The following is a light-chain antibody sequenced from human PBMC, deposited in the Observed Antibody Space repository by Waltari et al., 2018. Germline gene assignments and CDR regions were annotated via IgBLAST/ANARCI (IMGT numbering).Light chain of an antibody. J-gene: IGKJ5*01. V-gene: IGKV3-11*01. CDR3: QQRSDWPPH. Sequence: EIVLTQSPATLSLSPGERATLSGRASQSVSSYLGWYQQTPGQAPRLLIYDASKRATGIPARFSGSGSGTDFTLTISSLEPEDFAVYYCQQRSDWPPHFGQGTRLEMK. CDR2: DAS. CDR1: QSVSSY.